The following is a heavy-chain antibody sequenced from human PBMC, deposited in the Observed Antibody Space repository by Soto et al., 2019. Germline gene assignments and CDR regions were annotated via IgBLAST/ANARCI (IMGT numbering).Heavy chain of an antibody. CDR1: GGFI. CDR3: ARTLPNRQLFEA. V-gene: IGHV4-59*01. Sequence: SETLSLTCTVSGGFIWGWIRQSPDKGLEWIGYIYNSGRYNYNPSLESRLTISIDTSKNQFSLRLASVTAADTAVYYCARTLPNRQLFEAWSQGTWVTVSS. J-gene: IGHJ5*02. D-gene: IGHD1-1*01. CDR2: IYNSGRY.